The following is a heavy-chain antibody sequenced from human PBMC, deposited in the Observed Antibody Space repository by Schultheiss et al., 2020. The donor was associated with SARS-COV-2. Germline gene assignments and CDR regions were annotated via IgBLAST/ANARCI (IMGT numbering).Heavy chain of an antibody. Sequence: GGSLRLSCAASGFTFSSYSMNWVRQAPGKGLEWVSGINWNGGRIGYADSVKGRFTISRDNSKNTLFLQMHSLRTDDTAVYYCTKGGSQSESEEYYYYYGMDVWGQGTTVTVSS. J-gene: IGHJ6*02. CDR2: INWNGGRI. CDR3: TKGGSQSESEEYYYYYGMDV. V-gene: IGHV3-NL1*01. D-gene: IGHD1-26*01. CDR1: GFTFSSYS.